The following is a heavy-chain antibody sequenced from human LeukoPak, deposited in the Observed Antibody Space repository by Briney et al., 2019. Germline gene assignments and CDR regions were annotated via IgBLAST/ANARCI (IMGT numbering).Heavy chain of an antibody. Sequence: SETLSLTCSVSDGSINSYYWSWIRQPPGKGLEWIGYIYYSGSTNYNPSLKSRVTISVDTPKNQFSLKLSSVTAADTAVYYCARDRRYFDYWGLGTLVTVSS. CDR2: IYYSGST. V-gene: IGHV4-59*01. CDR1: DGSINSYY. J-gene: IGHJ4*02. CDR3: ARDRRYFDY.